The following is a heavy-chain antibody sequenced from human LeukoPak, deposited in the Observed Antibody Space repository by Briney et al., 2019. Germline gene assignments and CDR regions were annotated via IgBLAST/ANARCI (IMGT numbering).Heavy chain of an antibody. D-gene: IGHD2-15*01. Sequence: GGSLRLSCAASGFTFSSYAMSCVRQAPGKGLEWVSGINWNGGSTGYADSVKGRFTISRDNAKNSLYLQMNSLRAEDTALYYCARALSSGGCSGGSCYYFDYWGQGTLVTVSS. CDR2: INWNGGST. J-gene: IGHJ4*02. CDR1: GFTFSSYA. CDR3: ARALSSGGCSGGSCYYFDY. V-gene: IGHV3-20*04.